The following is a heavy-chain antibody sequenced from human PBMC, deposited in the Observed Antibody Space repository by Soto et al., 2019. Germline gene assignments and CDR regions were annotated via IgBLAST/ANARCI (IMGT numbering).Heavy chain of an antibody. J-gene: IGHJ6*02. CDR2: TYYRSKWYN. Sequence: SQTLSLTCAISGDSVSSNSAAWNWIRQSPSRGLEWLGRTYYRSKWYNDYAVSVKSRITINPDTSKNQFSLQLNSVTPEDTAVYYCARDGIAAAGTSSYYYGMDVWGQGTTVTVSS. CDR1: GDSVSSNSAA. CDR3: ARDGIAAAGTSSYYYGMDV. D-gene: IGHD6-13*01. V-gene: IGHV6-1*01.